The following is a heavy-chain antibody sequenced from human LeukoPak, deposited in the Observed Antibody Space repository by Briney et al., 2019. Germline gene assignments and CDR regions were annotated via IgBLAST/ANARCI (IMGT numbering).Heavy chain of an antibody. Sequence: SETLSLTCTVSGGSISSYYWSWIRQPPGKGLEWIGYIYYSGSTNYNPSLKSRVTISVDTSKNQFSLKPSSVTAADTAVYYCARENANRYFDLWSRGTLVTVSS. D-gene: IGHD4/OR15-4a*01. V-gene: IGHV4-59*01. J-gene: IGHJ2*01. CDR1: GGSISSYY. CDR3: ARENANRYFDL. CDR2: IYYSGST.